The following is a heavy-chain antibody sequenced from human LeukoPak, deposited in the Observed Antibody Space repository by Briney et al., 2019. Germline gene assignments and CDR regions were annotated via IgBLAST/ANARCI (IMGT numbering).Heavy chain of an antibody. D-gene: IGHD6-19*01. CDR2: INPNSGDS. CDR1: GYXFTGYY. Sequence: ASVKVSCKSSGYXFTGYYMHWVRQAPGQGLEWMGWINPNSGDSHHAQKFQGRVTMTRDTSITTAYMEVSRLRSDDTAVYYCAREGPGSSGWFFDYWGQGTLVSVSS. V-gene: IGHV1-2*02. CDR3: AREGPGSSGWFFDY. J-gene: IGHJ4*02.